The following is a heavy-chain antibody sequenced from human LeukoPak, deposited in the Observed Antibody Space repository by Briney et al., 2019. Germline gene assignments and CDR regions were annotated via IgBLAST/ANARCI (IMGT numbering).Heavy chain of an antibody. CDR3: ATKQWLAPPPDS. V-gene: IGHV3-74*01. CDR1: GFTFSKYW. Sequence: GGSLRLSCAASGFTFSKYWMLWVRQAPGKGLESVSRINTDGTVTTYADSVRGRFTVSRDNADNTMSLQMNSVRDEDTAVYYCATKQWLAPPPDSWGQGTPVTVSS. D-gene: IGHD6-19*01. CDR2: INTDGTVT. J-gene: IGHJ4*02.